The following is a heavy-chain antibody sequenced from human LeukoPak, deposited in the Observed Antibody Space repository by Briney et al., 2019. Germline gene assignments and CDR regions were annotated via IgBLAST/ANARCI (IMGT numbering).Heavy chain of an antibody. J-gene: IGHJ6*02. CDR1: GFTFSSYA. V-gene: IGHV3-64*01. Sequence: GGSLRLSCAASGFTFSSYAMHWDRQAPGKGLEYVSAISSNGGSTYYANSVKGRFTISRDNSKNTLYLQMGSLRAEDMAVYYCARVGYTSYFYYGMDVWGQGTTVTVS. CDR3: ARVGYTSYFYYGMDV. CDR2: ISSNGGST. D-gene: IGHD6-13*01.